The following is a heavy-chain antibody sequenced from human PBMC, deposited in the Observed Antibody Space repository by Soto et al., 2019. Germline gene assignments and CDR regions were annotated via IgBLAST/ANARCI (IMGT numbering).Heavy chain of an antibody. J-gene: IGHJ4*02. CDR2: ISGSGSST. D-gene: IGHD3-3*01. CDR1: GFTFSSYA. V-gene: IGHV3-23*01. CDR3: AKMSDFWSGSPTYHFDY. Sequence: PGGSLRLSCAASGFTFSSYAMSWVRQAPGKGLEWVSVISGSGSSTYYADSVKGRFTISRDNSKKTLYVQMNSLRAEDTAVYYCAKMSDFWSGSPTYHFDYWGQGTQV.